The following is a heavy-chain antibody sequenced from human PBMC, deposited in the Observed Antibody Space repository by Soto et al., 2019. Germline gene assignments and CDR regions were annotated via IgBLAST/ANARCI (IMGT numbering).Heavy chain of an antibody. CDR2: INQDGSEK. D-gene: IGHD3-9*01. Sequence: GGSLRLSCATSGFTFSSYWMTWVRQAPGKGLEWVANINQDGSEKHNVDSVKGRFTISRDNAKNSLYLQMNSLRAEDTAVYYCARDADILTGSDAFDIWGQGTMVTVSS. J-gene: IGHJ3*02. V-gene: IGHV3-7*05. CDR1: GFTFSSYW. CDR3: ARDADILTGSDAFDI.